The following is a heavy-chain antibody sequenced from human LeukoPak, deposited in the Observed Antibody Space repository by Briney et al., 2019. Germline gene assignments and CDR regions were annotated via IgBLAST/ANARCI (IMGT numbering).Heavy chain of an antibody. CDR2: ISGNGGST. Sequence: PGGSLRLSCAASGFTFSSYALTWVRQAPGKGLEWVSAISGNGGSTNYADSVKGRFTISRDNSKNTLYLQVNSLRAEDTAVYYCAEYRSAWSFDYWGQGTLVTVSS. CDR3: AEYRSAWSFDY. CDR1: GFTFSSYA. J-gene: IGHJ4*02. D-gene: IGHD6-13*01. V-gene: IGHV3-23*01.